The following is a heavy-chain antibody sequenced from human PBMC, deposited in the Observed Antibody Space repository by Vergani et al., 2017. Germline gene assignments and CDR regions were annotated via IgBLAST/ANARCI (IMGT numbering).Heavy chain of an antibody. D-gene: IGHD2-21*02. CDR1: GYSFTNYA. CDR2: INTNTGNP. J-gene: IGHJ2*01. Sequence: QVRLVQSGSELKKPGASVKVSCKASGYSFTNYAMNWLRQAPGQGLELLGWINTNTGNPTYAQGFTGRFVFFLDTSVSTAYLQNSSLKVEDTAGYYCARLLYVVTTFWYFDLWGRGTLVTVSS. V-gene: IGHV7-4-1*02. CDR3: ARLLYVVTTFWYFDL.